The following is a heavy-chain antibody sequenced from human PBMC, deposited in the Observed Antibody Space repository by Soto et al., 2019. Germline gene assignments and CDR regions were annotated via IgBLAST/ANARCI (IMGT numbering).Heavy chain of an antibody. CDR2: IIPIVGTG. D-gene: IGHD6-13*01. Sequence: QVQLVQAGAEVKKPGSSVKVSCKSSGGSFSSYAISWVRQAPVQGLEWMGGIIPIVGTGNYAQNFQGRVTITADESTSTAYRELSSLRSEDTAMYYCARDLRAAGRPGMDVWGQGTTVTVSS. CDR1: GGSFSSYA. V-gene: IGHV1-69*01. CDR3: ARDLRAAGRPGMDV. J-gene: IGHJ6*02.